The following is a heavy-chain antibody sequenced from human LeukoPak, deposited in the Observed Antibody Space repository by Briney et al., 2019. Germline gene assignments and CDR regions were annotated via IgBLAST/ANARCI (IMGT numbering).Heavy chain of an antibody. J-gene: IGHJ4*02. CDR3: AKGAYDYIEVAYFDY. V-gene: IGHV3-23*01. CDR1: GFTFSRFA. CDR2: ISGGGGTR. Sequence: PGGSLRLSCAASGFTFSRFAMSWVRQAPGKGLEWVSLISGGGGTRNYADSVKGRFTISRDNSKNTLYLQVNSLTAEDTAVYYCAKGAYDYIEVAYFDYWGQGTLVTVSS. D-gene: IGHD5-12*01.